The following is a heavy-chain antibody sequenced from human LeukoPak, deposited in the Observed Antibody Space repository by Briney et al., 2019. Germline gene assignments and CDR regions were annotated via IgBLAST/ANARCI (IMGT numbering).Heavy chain of an antibody. Sequence: ASVKVSCKASGFTFTGYYMHWVRQAPGQGLEWMGWINPNSGGTNYAQKFQGRVTMTRDTSITTAYMELTSLRSDDTAVYYCASSRYSGTHLFYYYYMDVWGKGTTVTVSS. J-gene: IGHJ6*03. D-gene: IGHD1-26*01. V-gene: IGHV1-2*02. CDR2: INPNSGGT. CDR3: ASSRYSGTHLFYYYYMDV. CDR1: GFTFTGYY.